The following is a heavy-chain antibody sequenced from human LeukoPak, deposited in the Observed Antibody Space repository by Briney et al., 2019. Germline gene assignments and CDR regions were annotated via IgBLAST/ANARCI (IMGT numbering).Heavy chain of an antibody. CDR2: ISTTGADT. J-gene: IGHJ6*02. CDR1: GFAFSSYA. CDR3: AKVAAGTLIDV. V-gene: IGHV3-23*01. Sequence: GGSLRLSCATSGFAFSSYAMSWVRKAPGQGLEWVSGISTTGADTYYADSVKGRLTVSRDNFKNTLYLQMNSLRAEDTAIYYCAKVAAGTLIDVWGQGTTVIVSS. D-gene: IGHD1/OR15-1a*01.